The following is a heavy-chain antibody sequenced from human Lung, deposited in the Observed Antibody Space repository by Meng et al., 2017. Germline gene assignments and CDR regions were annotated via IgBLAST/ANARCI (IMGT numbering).Heavy chain of an antibody. Sequence: VQRQESGPSLVKPSGPLSLNCAVFGGFIACSTWWSWVRQTPGKGLEWFGEIFHSGSTNYNPPLESRVTISVDKSKNQFSLKVYSVTAADTATYYCARFDISSSGRGDYWGQGILVTVSS. CDR2: IFHSGST. CDR3: ARFDISSSGRGDY. D-gene: IGHD1-26*01. CDR1: GGFIACSTW. J-gene: IGHJ4*02. V-gene: IGHV4-4*02.